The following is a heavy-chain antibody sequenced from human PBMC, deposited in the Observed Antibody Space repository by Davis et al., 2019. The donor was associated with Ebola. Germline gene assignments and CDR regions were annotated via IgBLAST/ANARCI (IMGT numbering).Heavy chain of an antibody. D-gene: IGHD6-13*01. J-gene: IGHJ6*02. V-gene: IGHV3-66*02. Sequence: GGSLRLSCAASGFTVSSNYMSWVRQAPGKGLEWVSVIYSGGSTYYADSVKGRFTISRDNSKNTLYLQMNSLRAEDTAVYYCARDGFSSSWYYYGMDVWGQGTTVTVSS. CDR1: GFTVSSNY. CDR2: IYSGGST. CDR3: ARDGFSSSWYYYGMDV.